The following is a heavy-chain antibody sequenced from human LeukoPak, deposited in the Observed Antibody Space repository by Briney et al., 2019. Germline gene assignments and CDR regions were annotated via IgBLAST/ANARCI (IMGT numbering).Heavy chain of an antibody. Sequence: SETLSLTCTVSGGSISSSSYYWGWIRQPPGKGLEWIGSIYCSGSTYYNPSLKSRVTISVDTSKNQFSLKLSSVTAADTAVYYCARHGIAAADYWGQGTLVTVSS. V-gene: IGHV4-39*01. D-gene: IGHD6-13*01. CDR1: GGSISSSSYY. CDR2: IYCSGST. J-gene: IGHJ4*02. CDR3: ARHGIAAADY.